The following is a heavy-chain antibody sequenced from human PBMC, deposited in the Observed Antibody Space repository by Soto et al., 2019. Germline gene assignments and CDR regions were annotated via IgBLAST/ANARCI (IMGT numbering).Heavy chain of an antibody. CDR2: MNPNSGNT. CDR1: GYTFTSYD. D-gene: IGHD6-19*01. CDR3: ARVEEQWLVPNY. J-gene: IGHJ4*02. Sequence: ASVKVSCKASGYTFTSYDINWVRQATGQGLEWMGWMNPNSGNTGYAQKFQGRVTMTRNTSISTAYMELSSLRSEDTAVYYCARVEEQWLVPNYLGQGTLVTVSS. V-gene: IGHV1-8*01.